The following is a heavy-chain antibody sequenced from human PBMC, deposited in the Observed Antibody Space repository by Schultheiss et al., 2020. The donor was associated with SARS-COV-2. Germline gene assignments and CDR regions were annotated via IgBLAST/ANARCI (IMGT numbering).Heavy chain of an antibody. CDR3: AREQYSSGWPDAFDI. CDR2: ISSSSSYI. V-gene: IGHV3-21*01. Sequence: GGSLRLSCAASGFTFSSYSMNWVRQAPGKGLEWVSSISSSSSYIYYADSVKGRFTISRDNAKNSLYLQMNSLRAEDTAVYYCAREQYSSGWPDAFDIWGQGTMVTVSS. D-gene: IGHD6-19*01. CDR1: GFTFSSYS. J-gene: IGHJ3*02.